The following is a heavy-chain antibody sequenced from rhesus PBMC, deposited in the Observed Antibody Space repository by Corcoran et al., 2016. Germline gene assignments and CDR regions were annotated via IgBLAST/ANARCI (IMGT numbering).Heavy chain of an antibody. Sequence: QVQLQESGPGLVKSSETLSLTCAVSGAFVNSNSWTWIRQPPGKGLEWIGRIFGDRGNPSSHPSLTRRVTISRDTSKNQFSLKLNSVTAADTAVYYCGRGRVVNDRGLDSWGQGVLVTVSS. CDR1: GAFVNSNS. V-gene: IGHV4-147*01. CDR3: GRGRVVNDRGLDS. D-gene: IGHD3-28*01. J-gene: IGHJ4*01. CDR2: IFGDRGNP.